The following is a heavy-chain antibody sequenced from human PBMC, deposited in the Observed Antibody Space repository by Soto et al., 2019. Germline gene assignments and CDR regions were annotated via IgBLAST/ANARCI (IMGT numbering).Heavy chain of an antibody. V-gene: IGHV3-53*01. Sequence: PGGSLRLSCAASGFTVISNYMSWVRQAPGKGLEWVSVIFGGGSTYYADSVKGRFTISRDNSKNTLYLQMNSLRGEDTAVYYCAREAGPLDYWGQGTPVTVSS. CDR1: GFTVISNY. CDR2: IFGGGST. J-gene: IGHJ4*02. CDR3: AREAGPLDY.